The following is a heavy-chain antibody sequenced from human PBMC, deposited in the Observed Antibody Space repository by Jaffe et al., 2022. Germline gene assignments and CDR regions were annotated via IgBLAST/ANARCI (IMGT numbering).Heavy chain of an antibody. CDR1: GFTFSSYS. V-gene: IGHV3-21*01. CDR3: ARDLNPYSSSKEVDY. J-gene: IGHJ4*02. Sequence: EVQLVESGGGLVKPGGSLRLSCAASGFTFSSYSMNWVRQAPGKGLEWVSSISSSSSYIYYADSVKGRFTISRDNAKNSLYLQMNSLRAEDTAVYYCARDLNPYSSSKEVDYWGQGTLVTVSS. CDR2: ISSSSSYI. D-gene: IGHD6-6*01.